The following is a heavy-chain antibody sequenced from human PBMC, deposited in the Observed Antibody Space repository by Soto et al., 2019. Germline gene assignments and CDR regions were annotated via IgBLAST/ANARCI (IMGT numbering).Heavy chain of an antibody. CDR3: AKIPTGSGSSKFDY. CDR1: GFTFRTYA. CDR2: ISGSGSFT. V-gene: IGHV3-23*01. D-gene: IGHD3-10*01. Sequence: LRLSCAASGFTFRTYAMNWVRQAPGKGLEWISAISGSGSFTHYADSVRGRCTISRDNSQNQLYLQMNNLRGDDTAMYYCAKIPTGSGSSKFDYWGQGIQVTVSS. J-gene: IGHJ4*02.